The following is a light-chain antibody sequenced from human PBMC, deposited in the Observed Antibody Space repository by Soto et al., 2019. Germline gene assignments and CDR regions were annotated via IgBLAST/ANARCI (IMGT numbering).Light chain of an antibody. V-gene: IGLV9-49*01. CDR2: VGTGGIVG. CDR1: SGYSNYK. Sequence: QSVLTQPPSASASLGASVTLTCTLSSGYSNYKVDWYQQRPGKGPRFVMRVGTGGIVGSKGAGLPDRFSVLGSGLNRYLTIKNSQEEDESDYHCGADHGSGSNFVVFGGGTKLTVL. J-gene: IGLJ2*01. CDR3: GADHGSGSNFVV.